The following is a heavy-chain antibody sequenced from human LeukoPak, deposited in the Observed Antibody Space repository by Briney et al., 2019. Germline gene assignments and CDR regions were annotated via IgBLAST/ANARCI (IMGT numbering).Heavy chain of an antibody. CDR2: IRQDGSEK. D-gene: IGHD3-22*01. V-gene: IGHV3-7*01. Sequence: PGGSLTLSCAASGFTFSNYWMSWVRQAPGKGREWVANIRQDGSEKYYVDSVKGRFPISRDNAKNSLYLQMNSLRAEDTAVYFCARDQLGSGYFDYWGQGTLVTVSS. J-gene: IGHJ4*02. CDR1: GFTFSNYW. CDR3: ARDQLGSGYFDY.